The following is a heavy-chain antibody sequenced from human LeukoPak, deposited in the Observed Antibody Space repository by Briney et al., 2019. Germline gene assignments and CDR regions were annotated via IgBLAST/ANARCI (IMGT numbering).Heavy chain of an antibody. CDR2: ISGSGGST. CDR1: GFTFSSYG. Sequence: GGSLRLSCAASGFTFSSYGMSWVRQAPGKGLEWVSAISGSGGSTYYADCVKGRFTISRDNSKNTLYLQMNSLRAEDTAVYYCAKGAAYFCSSTSCYLFYFDYWGQGTLVTVSS. D-gene: IGHD2-2*01. V-gene: IGHV3-23*01. CDR3: AKGAAYFCSSTSCYLFYFDY. J-gene: IGHJ4*02.